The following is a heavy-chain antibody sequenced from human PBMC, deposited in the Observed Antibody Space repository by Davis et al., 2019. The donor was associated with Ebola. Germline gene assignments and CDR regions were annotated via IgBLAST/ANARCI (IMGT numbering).Heavy chain of an antibody. V-gene: IGHV5-10-1*01. D-gene: IGHD7-27*01. Sequence: GGSLRLSCKGSGYMFRNHWITWVRLTPGKGLEWVGRIDPADSYTTYSPSFEGHVTMSVERPFTTAYLQWSSLQTSDSGVYYCARRGYNTNWGYYYAMDVWGQGTTVTVSS. CDR3: ARRGYNTNWGYYYAMDV. CDR1: GYMFRNHW. J-gene: IGHJ6*02. CDR2: IDPADSYT.